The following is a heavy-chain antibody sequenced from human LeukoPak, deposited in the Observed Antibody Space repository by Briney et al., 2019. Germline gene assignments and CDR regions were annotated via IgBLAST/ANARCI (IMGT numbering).Heavy chain of an antibody. J-gene: IGHJ6*02. CDR3: AKTHYDLLDV. D-gene: IGHD5-12*01. CDR1: GFSFSTSP. V-gene: IGHV3-23*01. Sequence: GGSLRLSCAASGFSFSTSPMSWVRQPPGKGLVGVSAMNNGPGATFYRDSVRGRFTISRDDSKSTLYLQMNSLRAEDTGTYYCAKTHYDLLDVWGQGTTVTVSS. CDR2: MNNGPGAT.